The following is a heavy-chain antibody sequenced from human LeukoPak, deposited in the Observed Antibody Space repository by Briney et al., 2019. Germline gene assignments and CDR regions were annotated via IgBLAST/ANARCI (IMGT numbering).Heavy chain of an antibody. D-gene: IGHD3-22*01. CDR2: IYYSGTT. CDR3: AGLKLGYYDTGGYYS. V-gene: IGHV4-39*01. Sequence: SETLSLTCSVSGDSITSSSYHWGWIRQPPGKGLEWIGSIYYSGTTYYNPSLKSRVTIPVDTSKNQFSVRLSSVTAADTAVYYCAGLKLGYYDTGGYYSWGQGTLVTVSS. J-gene: IGHJ4*02. CDR1: GDSITSSSYH.